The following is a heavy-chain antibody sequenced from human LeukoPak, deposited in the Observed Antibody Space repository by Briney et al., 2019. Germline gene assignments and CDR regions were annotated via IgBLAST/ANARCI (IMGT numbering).Heavy chain of an antibody. D-gene: IGHD1-26*01. Sequence: SETLSLTCTVSGGSISSGDYYWSWIRQPPGKGLGWIGYIYYSGSTYYNPSLKSRVTISVDTSKNQFSLKLSSVTAADTAVYYCARVGATTGAFDIWGQGTMVTVSS. CDR2: IYYSGST. CDR3: ARVGATTGAFDI. CDR1: GGSISSGDYY. V-gene: IGHV4-30-4*08. J-gene: IGHJ3*02.